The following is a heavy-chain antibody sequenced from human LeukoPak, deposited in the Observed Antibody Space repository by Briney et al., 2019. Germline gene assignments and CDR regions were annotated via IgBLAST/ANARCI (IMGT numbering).Heavy chain of an antibody. CDR1: GFTFSSYG. D-gene: IGHD6-25*01. V-gene: IGHV3-30*18. CDR3: AKDRAGEAATDY. CDR2: ISYDGSNK. Sequence: GGSLRLSCAASGFTFSSYGMHWVRQAPGKGLEWVAVISYDGSNKYYADSVKGRFTISRDNSKNTLYLQMNSPRAEDTAVYYCAKDRAGEAATDYWGQGTLVTVSS. J-gene: IGHJ4*02.